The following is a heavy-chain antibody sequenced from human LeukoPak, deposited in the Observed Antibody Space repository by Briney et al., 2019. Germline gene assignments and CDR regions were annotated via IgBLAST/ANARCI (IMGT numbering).Heavy chain of an antibody. J-gene: IGHJ4*02. CDR1: GYIFRNYW. V-gene: IGHV3-7*01. CDR3: LSGSGH. D-gene: IGHD3-10*01. Sequence: GGSLRLSCAAAGYIFRNYWMGWVRQAPGKGLEWVANINEDGSEKYYVDSVKGRFIISRDNAKNSLYLQMNILRAEDTAVFYCLSGSGHCGQGTLVTVSS. CDR2: INEDGSEK.